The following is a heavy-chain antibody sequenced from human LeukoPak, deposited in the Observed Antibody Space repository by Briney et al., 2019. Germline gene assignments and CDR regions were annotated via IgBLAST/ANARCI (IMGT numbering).Heavy chain of an antibody. CDR3: AKAPPYTKYFDY. Sequence: GGSLRLSCSASGFTFSSYAMVWVRQAPGQGLEWVSTISNSGDATFYADAVKGRFTISRDNSKNTLYLQMYSLRAEDTAIYYCAKAPPYTKYFDYWGQGTLLTVSS. D-gene: IGHD1-1*01. J-gene: IGHJ4*02. V-gene: IGHV3-23*01. CDR1: GFTFSSYA. CDR2: ISNSGDAT.